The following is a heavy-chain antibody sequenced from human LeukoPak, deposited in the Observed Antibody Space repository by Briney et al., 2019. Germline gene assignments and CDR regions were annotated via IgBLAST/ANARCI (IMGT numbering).Heavy chain of an antibody. CDR3: ARDILDSSGYYYYYYYGMDV. D-gene: IGHD3-22*01. Sequence: GGSLRLSCAASGFTFSSYWMSWVRQAPGKGLEWVANIKQDGSEKYYVDSVKGRFTISRDNAKNSLYLQMNSLRAEDTAVYYCARDILDSSGYYYYYYYGMDVWGQGTTVTVSS. J-gene: IGHJ6*02. CDR2: IKQDGSEK. V-gene: IGHV3-7*01. CDR1: GFTFSSYW.